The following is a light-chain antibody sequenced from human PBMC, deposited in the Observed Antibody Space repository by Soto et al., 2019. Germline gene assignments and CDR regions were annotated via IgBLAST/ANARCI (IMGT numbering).Light chain of an antibody. CDR3: HQYDSSPLT. J-gene: IGKJ4*01. V-gene: IGKV3-20*01. CDR1: QSVSSSY. Sequence: EIVLTQSPGTLALSPGERATLSCRASQSVSSSYLAWYQQKPGQAPRLLIYGASSRATGIPDRFSGSGSGTDFTLTISRLEPEYFAVYYCHQYDSSPLTFGGGTTVEI. CDR2: GAS.